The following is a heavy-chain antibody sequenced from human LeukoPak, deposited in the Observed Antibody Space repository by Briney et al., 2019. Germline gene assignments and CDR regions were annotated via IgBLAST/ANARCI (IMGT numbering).Heavy chain of an antibody. D-gene: IGHD6-19*01. CDR1: GGSISSSSYY. J-gene: IGHJ4*02. V-gene: IGHV4-39*02. Sequence: PSETLSLTCTVSGGSISSSSYYRGWIRQPPGKGLEWIGSIYYSGSTYYNPSLKSRVTISVDTSKNQFSLKLSSVTAADTAVYYCTRDRGQWLVDYWGQGTLVTVSS. CDR3: TRDRGQWLVDY. CDR2: IYYSGST.